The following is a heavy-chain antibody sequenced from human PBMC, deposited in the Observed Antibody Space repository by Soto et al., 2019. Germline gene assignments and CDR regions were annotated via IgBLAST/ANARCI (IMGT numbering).Heavy chain of an antibody. J-gene: IGHJ6*03. V-gene: IGHV3-74*01. D-gene: IGHD3-10*01. CDR3: ARVWPTMVRGVIPIYYYYMDV. CDR1: GFTFSGYW. CDR2: INSDGSST. Sequence: GGSLRLSCAASGFTFSGYWMHWVRQAPGKGLVWVSRINSDGSSTSYADSVKGRFTISRDNAKNTLYLQMNSLRAEDTAVYYCARVWPTMVRGVIPIYYYYMDVWGKGTTVTVSS.